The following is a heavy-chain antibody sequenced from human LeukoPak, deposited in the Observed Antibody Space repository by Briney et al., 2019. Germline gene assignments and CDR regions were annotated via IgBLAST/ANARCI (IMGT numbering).Heavy chain of an antibody. J-gene: IGHJ4*02. D-gene: IGHD6-19*01. CDR2: ISSSRSTI. CDR3: ARDPGHSSGWYPSGLDY. Sequence: PGGSLRLSCAASGFTFSSYNMNWVRQAPGKGLEWVSYISSSRSTIYYADSVKGRFTISRDNAKNSLYLQMNSLRDEDTAVYFCARDPGHSSGWYPSGLDYWGQGTLVTVSS. CDR1: GFTFSSYN. V-gene: IGHV3-48*02.